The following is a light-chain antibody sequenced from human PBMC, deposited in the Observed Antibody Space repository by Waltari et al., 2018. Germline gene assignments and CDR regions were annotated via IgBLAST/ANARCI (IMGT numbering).Light chain of an antibody. CDR3: QQYYSTPLT. V-gene: IGKV4-1*01. CDR1: QRVLYSSHNKDY. Sequence: DIVMTQSPDSLAVSLGERATINCKSSQRVLYSSHNKDYLAWYQQKPGQPPKLLIYWASTREAGVPDRFSGSGSGTDFTLTISSLQAEDVAVYYCQQYYSTPLTFGGGTKVAIK. CDR2: WAS. J-gene: IGKJ4*01.